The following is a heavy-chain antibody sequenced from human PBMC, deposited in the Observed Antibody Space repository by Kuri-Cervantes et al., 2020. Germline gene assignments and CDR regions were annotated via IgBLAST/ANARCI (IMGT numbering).Heavy chain of an antibody. CDR1: GFTFSSYA. J-gene: IGHJ6*03. D-gene: IGHD3-16*01. Sequence: GESLKISCAASGFTFSSYAMSWVRQAPGKGLEWVSAIRGSGGSTYYAGSVKGRFTISRDNSKNTLYLQMNSLRAEDTAVYYCARDGMTWAQITSYYYYMDVWGKGTTVTVSS. V-gene: IGHV3-23*01. CDR3: ARDGMTWAQITSYYYYMDV. CDR2: IRGSGGST.